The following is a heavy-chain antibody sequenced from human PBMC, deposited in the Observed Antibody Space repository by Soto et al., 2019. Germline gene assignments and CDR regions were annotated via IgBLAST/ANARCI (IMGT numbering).Heavy chain of an antibody. CDR3: AKAGFLEWLLYGMDV. CDR2: ISGSGGST. D-gene: IGHD3-3*01. J-gene: IGHJ6*02. CDR1: GFTFSSYA. Sequence: GSLRLSCAASGFTFSSYAMSWVRQAPGKGLEWVSAISGSGGSTYYADSVKGRFTISRDNSKNTLYLQMNSLRAEDTAVYYCAKAGFLEWLLYGMDVWGQGTTVTVSS. V-gene: IGHV3-23*01.